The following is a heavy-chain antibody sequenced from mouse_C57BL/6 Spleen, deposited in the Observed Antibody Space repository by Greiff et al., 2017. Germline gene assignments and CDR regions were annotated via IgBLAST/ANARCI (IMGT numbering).Heavy chain of an antibody. CDR3: ARLYDYDGYFDY. CDR1: GYAFSSSW. D-gene: IGHD2-4*01. J-gene: IGHJ2*01. V-gene: IGHV1-82*01. CDR2: IYPGDGDT. Sequence: VQLQQSGPELVKPGASVKISCKASGYAFSSSWMNWVKQRPGKGLEWIGRIYPGDGDTNYNGKFKGKATLTADKSSSTAYMQLSSLTSEDSAVSFYARLYDYDGYFDYWGQGTTLTVSS.